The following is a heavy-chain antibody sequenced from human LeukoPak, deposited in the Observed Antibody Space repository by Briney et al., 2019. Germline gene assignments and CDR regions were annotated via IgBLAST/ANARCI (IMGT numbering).Heavy chain of an antibody. V-gene: IGHV3-48*02. D-gene: IGHD2-21*01. CDR3: ARERVIAAAGDGFDS. CDR1: GFTFSDYS. CDR2: ISSSSTTI. J-gene: IGHJ4*02. Sequence: GGSLRLSCAASGFTFSDYSMNWVRQAPGKGLEWVSYISSSSTTIFYADSVKGRFTISRDNAENSLFLQMNGLRDEDTALYYCARERVIAAAGDGFDSWGQGTLVTVSS.